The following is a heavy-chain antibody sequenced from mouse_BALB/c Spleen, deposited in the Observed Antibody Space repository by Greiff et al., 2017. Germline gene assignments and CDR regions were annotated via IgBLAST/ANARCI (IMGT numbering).Heavy chain of an antibody. Sequence: EVKVVESGGGLVKPGGSLKLSCAASGFTFSSYAMSWVRQTPEKRLEWVATISSGGSYTYYPDSVKGRFTISRDNAKNTLYLQMSSLRSEDTAMYYCASRTGKEYFDYWGQGTTLTVSS. CDR2: ISSGGSYT. J-gene: IGHJ2*01. V-gene: IGHV5-9-3*01. CDR1: GFTFSSYA. CDR3: ASRTGKEYFDY. D-gene: IGHD4-1*01.